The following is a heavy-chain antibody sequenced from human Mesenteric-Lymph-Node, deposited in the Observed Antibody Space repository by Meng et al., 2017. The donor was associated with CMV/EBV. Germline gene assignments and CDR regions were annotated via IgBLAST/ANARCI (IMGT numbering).Heavy chain of an antibody. V-gene: IGHV3-30*02. Sequence: GESLKISCAASGFTFSYYAMSWVRQAPGKGPEWVAFIRFDGSDKNYVDSVQGRFTISRDNSKNMLYLQLTSLRADDTAVYYCTRNLYSSSPSFQHWGQGTLVTVSS. CDR1: GFTFSYYA. J-gene: IGHJ1*01. CDR2: IRFDGSDK. CDR3: TRNLYSSSPSFQH. D-gene: IGHD6-6*01.